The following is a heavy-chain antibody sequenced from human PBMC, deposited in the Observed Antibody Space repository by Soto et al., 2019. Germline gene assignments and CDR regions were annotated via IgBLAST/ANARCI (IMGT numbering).Heavy chain of an antibody. CDR3: ARDPDYAGWYFDL. J-gene: IGHJ2*01. CDR1: GFTFSSYA. D-gene: IGHD4-17*01. Sequence: QVQLVESGGGVVQPGRSLRLSCAASGFTFSSYAMHWVRQAPGKGLEWVAVISYDGSNQYYADSVKGRFTISRDNSKNTLYLQMHSRRVEDTAVYYCARDPDYAGWYFDLWGRGTLVTVFS. CDR2: ISYDGSNQ. V-gene: IGHV3-30-3*01.